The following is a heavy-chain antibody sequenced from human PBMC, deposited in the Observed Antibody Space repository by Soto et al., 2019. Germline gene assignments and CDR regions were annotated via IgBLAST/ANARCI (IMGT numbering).Heavy chain of an antibody. Sequence: QVQLVESGGGVVQPGRSLRLSCAASGFTFSSYGMHWVRQAPGKGLEWVAVIWYDGSNKYYADSVKGRFTISRDNSKNSLYMQKNGLRAEDTAVYYGARDPRGGGSYYVDYWGQGSLVTVSS. CDR1: GFTFSSYG. CDR3: ARDPRGGGSYYVDY. CDR2: IWYDGSNK. D-gene: IGHD1-26*01. J-gene: IGHJ4*02. V-gene: IGHV3-33*01.